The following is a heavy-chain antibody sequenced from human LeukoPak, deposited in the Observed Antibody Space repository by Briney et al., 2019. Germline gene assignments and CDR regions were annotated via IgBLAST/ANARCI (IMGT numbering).Heavy chain of an antibody. V-gene: IGHV3-13*01. CDR1: GFTFSSYD. CDR3: ARGTTYYYDSRGQDAFDI. CDR2: IGTAGDT. D-gene: IGHD3-22*01. Sequence: GGSLRLSCAASGFTFSSYDMHWVRQATGKGLEWVSAIGTAGDTYYPGSVKGRFTISRENAKNSLYLQMNSLRAGDTAVYYCARGTTYYYDSRGQDAFDIWGQGTMVTVSS. J-gene: IGHJ3*02.